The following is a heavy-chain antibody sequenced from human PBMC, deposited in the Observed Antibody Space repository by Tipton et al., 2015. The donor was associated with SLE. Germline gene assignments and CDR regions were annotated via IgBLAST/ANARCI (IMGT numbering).Heavy chain of an antibody. CDR3: ASNPNYYGSGSIYY. Sequence: TLSLTCTASGGSISSYYWSWIRQPPGKGLEWIGYIYYSGSTNYDPSLKSRVTISLDTSKNQFSLKLSSVTAADTAVYYCASNPNYYGSGSIYYWGQGTLVTVSS. D-gene: IGHD3-10*01. CDR2: IYYSGST. J-gene: IGHJ4*02. CDR1: GGSISSYY. V-gene: IGHV4-59*01.